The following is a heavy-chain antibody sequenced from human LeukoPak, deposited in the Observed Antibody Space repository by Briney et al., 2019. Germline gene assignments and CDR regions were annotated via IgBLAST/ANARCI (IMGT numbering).Heavy chain of an antibody. D-gene: IGHD1-20*01. CDR1: GFTFSNYA. CDR3: ARDTFNYNSDY. V-gene: IGHV3-23*01. J-gene: IGHJ4*02. Sequence: PGGSLRLSCAVSGFTFSNYALIWVRQAPGMGLEWVSSISADGGGTYYADSVRGRFTISRDNSKNTLYLQMNSLRAEDTAVYYCARDTFNYNSDYWGQGTLVTVSS. CDR2: ISADGGGT.